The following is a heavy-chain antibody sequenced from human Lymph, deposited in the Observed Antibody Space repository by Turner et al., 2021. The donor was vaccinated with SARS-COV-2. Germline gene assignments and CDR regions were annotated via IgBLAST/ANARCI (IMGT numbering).Heavy chain of an antibody. Sequence: QVQLVQSGAEVKKPGSSVKVSCKASGGTFSSSAISWVRQAPGQGLEWMGENNRMLGIENNAKKFQGRVTSTADKSTSTAYMELRSLRSEDTGVYYWARIVAPGRGGGVYYYYYGMDVWGQGTTVTVSS. CDR3: ARIVAPGRGGGVYYYYYGMDV. CDR2: NNRMLGIE. CDR1: GGTFSSSA. D-gene: IGHD6-13*01. J-gene: IGHJ6*02. V-gene: IGHV1-69*10.